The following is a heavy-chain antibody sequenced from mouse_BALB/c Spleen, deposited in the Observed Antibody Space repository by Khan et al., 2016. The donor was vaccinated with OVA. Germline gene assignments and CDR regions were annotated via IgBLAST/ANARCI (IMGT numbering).Heavy chain of an antibody. Sequence: EVELVESGGDLVKPGGSLKLSCAASGFIFSSYSMSWVRPTPDKRLEWVATISSGGDYTYYPDSVKGRFTISRDDAKNTLYLQMSSLKSEDTAMYYCASHLTGSFAYWGQGTLVTVSA. D-gene: IGHD4-1*01. J-gene: IGHJ3*01. CDR3: ASHLTGSFAY. CDR2: ISSGGDYT. V-gene: IGHV5-6*01. CDR1: GFIFSSYS.